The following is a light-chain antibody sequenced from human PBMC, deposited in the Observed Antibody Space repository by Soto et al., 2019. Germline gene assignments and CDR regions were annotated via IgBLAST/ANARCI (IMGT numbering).Light chain of an antibody. CDR3: CSLTTGHTYV. J-gene: IGLJ1*01. V-gene: IGLV2-14*03. Sequence: SAGTNHASGTRADIQWIAVPCTGTSIDIGHYDYVSWYQQHPGKAPKLMIYHVTYRPSGVSNRYSGSKSGNSAALSISGLQADEEAVYFCCSLTTGHTYVFAIGTKV. CDR1: SIDIGHYDY. CDR2: HVT.